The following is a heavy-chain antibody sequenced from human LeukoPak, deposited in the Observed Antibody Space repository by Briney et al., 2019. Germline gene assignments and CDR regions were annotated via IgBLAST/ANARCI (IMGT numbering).Heavy chain of an antibody. CDR3: AKDRTHDYGVYGSFDY. CDR1: GFTFSSYA. J-gene: IGHJ4*02. CDR2: ISYDGSNK. V-gene: IGHV3-30-3*01. Sequence: GGSLRLSCAASGFTFSSYAMHWVRQAPGKGLEWVAVISYDGSNKYYADSVKGRFTISRDNAKNSLYLQMNSLRAEDTALYYCAKDRTHDYGVYGSFDYWGQGTLVTVSS. D-gene: IGHD4-17*01.